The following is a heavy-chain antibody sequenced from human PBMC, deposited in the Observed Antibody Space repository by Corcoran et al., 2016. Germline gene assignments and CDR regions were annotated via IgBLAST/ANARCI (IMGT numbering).Heavy chain of an antibody. CDR1: GGSIRSSSYY. CDR2: TYYSGGT. CDR3: ARGYSSSRADGLDI. D-gene: IGHD6-13*01. V-gene: IGHV4-39*02. Sequence: QLQLQESGPGLVKPSETLSLTCTVSGGSIRSSSYYWGWIRPPPGKGLEWIGTTYYSGGTYYNPSLKSRVTISVDTSKNHFSLKLSSVTATDTAIYYWARGYSSSRADGLDIWGQGTMVTVSS. J-gene: IGHJ3*02.